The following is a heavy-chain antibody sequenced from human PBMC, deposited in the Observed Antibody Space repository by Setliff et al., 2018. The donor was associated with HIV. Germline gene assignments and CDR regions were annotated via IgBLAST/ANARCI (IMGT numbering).Heavy chain of an antibody. Sequence: PGESLKISCRASGYSFATYHINWVRQMPGKGLEWMGIIYPGDSDSRYSPSFEGQVTISADKSISTTYLQWNSLKASDTATYYCARQGTSYGSNYYADVWGEGTTVTVSS. CDR1: GYSFATYH. CDR3: ARQGTSYGSNYYADV. V-gene: IGHV5-51*01. J-gene: IGHJ6*03. CDR2: IYPGDSDS. D-gene: IGHD5-18*01.